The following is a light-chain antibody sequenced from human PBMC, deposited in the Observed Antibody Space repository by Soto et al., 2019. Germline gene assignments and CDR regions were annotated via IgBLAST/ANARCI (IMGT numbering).Light chain of an antibody. V-gene: IGKV3-15*01. CDR3: QQYGSSTVT. Sequence: VMTQSPATLSLSPGQRATLSCRASQSLRNNLAWYQQKPGQAPRLLIYHASIRATAIPDRFSASGSGTEFTLTISRLQSEDFAVYYCQQYGSSTVTFGQGTKVDIK. CDR2: HAS. J-gene: IGKJ1*01. CDR1: QSLRNN.